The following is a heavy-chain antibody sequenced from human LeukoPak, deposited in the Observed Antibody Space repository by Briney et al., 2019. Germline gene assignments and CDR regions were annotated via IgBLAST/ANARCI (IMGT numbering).Heavy chain of an antibody. CDR3: ASPVMWPPSDIVVVPAAIPDY. CDR1: GRTFSSNA. CDR2: IIPIFGTA. Sequence: EASVKVSSKASGRTFSSNAISWVRQAPGQGLEWMGGIIPIFGTANYAQKFRGRVTITADESTSTAYMELSSLRSEDTAVYYCASPVMWPPSDIVVVPAAIPDYWGQGTLVTVSS. J-gene: IGHJ4*02. V-gene: IGHV1-69*13. D-gene: IGHD2-2*02.